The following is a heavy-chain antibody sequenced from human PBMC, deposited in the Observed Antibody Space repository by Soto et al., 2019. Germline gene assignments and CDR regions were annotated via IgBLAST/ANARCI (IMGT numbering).Heavy chain of an antibody. Sequence: QLRLQESGPGLVKPSETLSLTCSVSGGSISSSSYYWGWIRQSPGKGLEWIGSIYYSGNTFYNPSLKSRVSISVDTSKNQFSLNLTSVTAADTAVYYCARRGSGSWYFDYWGQGALVTVSS. CDR1: GGSISSSSYY. J-gene: IGHJ4*02. V-gene: IGHV4-39*01. CDR3: ARRGSGSWYFDY. D-gene: IGHD6-13*01. CDR2: IYYSGNT.